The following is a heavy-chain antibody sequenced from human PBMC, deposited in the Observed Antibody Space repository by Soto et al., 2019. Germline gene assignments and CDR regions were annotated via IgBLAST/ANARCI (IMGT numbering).Heavy chain of an antibody. J-gene: IGHJ4*02. CDR2: ISGSSGST. Sequence: GGSLRLSCAASGFTFSSYAMSWVRQAPGKGLEWVSAISGSSGSTYYADSVKGRFTISRDNSKNTLYLQMNSLRAEDTAVYYWAKPRYDFWSPRDYWGQGTLVNVSS. V-gene: IGHV3-23*01. CDR1: GFTFSSYA. CDR3: AKPRYDFWSPRDY. D-gene: IGHD3-3*01.